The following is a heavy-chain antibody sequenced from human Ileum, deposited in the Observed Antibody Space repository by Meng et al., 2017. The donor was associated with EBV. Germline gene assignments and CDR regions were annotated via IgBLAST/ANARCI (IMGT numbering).Heavy chain of an antibody. CDR2: ISYNGNSK. Sequence: QVQWGEAGGGLVQPGTSWSLSCAAFGFGFSAYTMLWVRQAPGKGLEWVALISYNGNSKSYADSVRGRFTISRDNAKNTLFLQVDSLRPEDTAVYYCAKGFSGTYYVLESWGQGTLVTVSS. CDR3: AKGFSGTYYVLES. J-gene: IGHJ4*02. V-gene: IGHV3-30-3*01. CDR1: GFGFSAYT. D-gene: IGHD1-26*01.